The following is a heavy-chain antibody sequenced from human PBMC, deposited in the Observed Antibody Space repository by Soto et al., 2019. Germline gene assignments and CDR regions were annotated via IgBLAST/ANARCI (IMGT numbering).Heavy chain of an antibody. J-gene: IGHJ4*02. V-gene: IGHV3-21*01. D-gene: IGHD3-3*01. CDR1: GFTFSSYS. CDR2: ISSSSYI. CDR3: ARDASDDFWSGEFDY. Sequence: GGSLRLSCAASGFTFSSYSMNWVRQAPGKGLEWVSSISSSSYIYYADSVKDRFTISRDNAKNSLYLQMNSLGAEDTAVYYCARDASDDFWSGEFDYWGQGTLVTVSS.